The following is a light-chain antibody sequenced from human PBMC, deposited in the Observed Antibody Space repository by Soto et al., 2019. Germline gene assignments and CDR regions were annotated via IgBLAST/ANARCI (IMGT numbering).Light chain of an antibody. CDR2: GAS. V-gene: IGKV3-20*01. CDR1: QSVSSSY. CDR3: QQYGSSPT. J-gene: IGKJ1*01. Sequence: EIVLTQSPGTLSLSPGERATLSCRASQSVSSSYLAWYQQKPGQAPRLLIYGASSRPTGIPDRFSGSGSGQDFTLTISRLEPEDFAVYYCQQYGSSPTFGQGTKVEIK.